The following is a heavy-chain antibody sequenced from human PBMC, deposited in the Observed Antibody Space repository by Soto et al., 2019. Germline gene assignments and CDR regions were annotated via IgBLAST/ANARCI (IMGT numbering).Heavy chain of an antibody. D-gene: IGHD1-26*01. CDR1: GYTFTGYY. V-gene: IGHV1-2*04. Sequence: ASVKVSCKASGYTFTGYYMHWVRQAPGQGLEWMGWINPNSGGTNYAQKFQGCVTMTRDTSFSTAYLELSRLCFDDTAVYYCARDRSGSYSFDYWGQGTLVTVSS. CDR2: INPNSGGT. J-gene: IGHJ4*02. CDR3: ARDRSGSYSFDY.